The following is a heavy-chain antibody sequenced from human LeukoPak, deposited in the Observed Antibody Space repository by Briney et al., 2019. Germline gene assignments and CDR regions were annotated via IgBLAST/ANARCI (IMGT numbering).Heavy chain of an antibody. V-gene: IGHV1-69*05. Sequence: SVKVSCKASGGTFSNYGIGWVRQAPGQGLEWMGGIIPIFGTANYAQNLQGRVTITTDESTSTAYMELSSLRAEDTALYYCAKAGGGIAVAGLYYWGQGTLVTVSS. CDR1: GGTFSNYG. CDR3: AKAGGGIAVAGLYY. CDR2: IIPIFGTA. D-gene: IGHD6-19*01. J-gene: IGHJ4*01.